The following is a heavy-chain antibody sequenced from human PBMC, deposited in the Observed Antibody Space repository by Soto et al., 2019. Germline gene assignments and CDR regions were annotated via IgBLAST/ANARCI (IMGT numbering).Heavy chain of an antibody. CDR2: IYWHDDK. CDR1: GFSLRTSGVG. J-gene: IGHJ4*02. D-gene: IGHD3-9*01. CDR3: AHSARYYDILTGQYFPRNFDY. Sequence: QITLKESGPTLVKPTQTLTLTCTFSGFSLRTSGVGVGWIRQPPGKALEWLALIYWHDDKRYSPSLQNRLTTPKATSKSQVVLTMTNMDPVDTATYYCAHSARYYDILTGQYFPRNFDYWGQGTLVTVSS. V-gene: IGHV2-5*01.